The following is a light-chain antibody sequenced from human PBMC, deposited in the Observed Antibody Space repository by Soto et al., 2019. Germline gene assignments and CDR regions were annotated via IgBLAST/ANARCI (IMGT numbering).Light chain of an antibody. CDR3: QTWGTGIPYV. CDR2: LNNDGSH. J-gene: IGLJ1*01. CDR1: SGHSSYA. V-gene: IGLV4-69*01. Sequence: QLVLTQSPSASASLGASVKLTCTLSSGHSSYAIAWHQQQPEKGPRYLMKLNNDGSHTKGDGIPDRFSGSSSGAERYLTISSLQSEDEADYYCQTWGTGIPYVFGTGTKLTVL.